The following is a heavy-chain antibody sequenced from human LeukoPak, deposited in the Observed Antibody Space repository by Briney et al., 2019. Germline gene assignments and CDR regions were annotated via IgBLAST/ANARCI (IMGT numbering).Heavy chain of an antibody. J-gene: IGHJ5*02. Sequence: SQTLSLTCTVSGGSISSGGYYWSWIRQHPGKGLELIGYIYYSGSTYYNPSLKSRATISLDTSKIQFSLKLSSVTAADTAVYYCARLIAAPGAFDPWGQGTLVTVSS. CDR3: ARLIAAPGAFDP. D-gene: IGHD6-13*01. CDR1: GGSISSGGYY. V-gene: IGHV4-31*03. CDR2: IYYSGST.